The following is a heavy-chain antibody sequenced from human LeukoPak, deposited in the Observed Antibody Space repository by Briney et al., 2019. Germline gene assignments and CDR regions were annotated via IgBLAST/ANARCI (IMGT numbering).Heavy chain of an antibody. CDR2: IRYDGSNK. D-gene: IGHD1-26*01. Sequence: GGSLRLSCAASGFTFSTYGMHWVRQAPGKGLEWVAFIRYDGSNKYYAGSVKGRFTISRDNSKNTLYLQMNSLRAEDTAVYYCAKDAWSGSYYFDYWGQGTLVTVSS. CDR3: AKDAWSGSYYFDY. V-gene: IGHV3-30*02. J-gene: IGHJ4*02. CDR1: GFTFSTYG.